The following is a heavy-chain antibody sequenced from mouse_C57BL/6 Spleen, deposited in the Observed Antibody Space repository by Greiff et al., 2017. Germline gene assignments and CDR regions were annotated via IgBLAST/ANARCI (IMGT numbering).Heavy chain of an antibody. Sequence: EVNLVESGGGLVQPGGSLKLSCAASGFTFSDYGMAWVRQAPRKGPEWVAFISNLAYSIYYADTVTGRFTISRENAKNTLYLEMSRLRSEDTAMYYCARHGNYYGSSYRYFDVWGTGTTVTVSS. CDR2: ISNLAYSI. V-gene: IGHV5-15*01. J-gene: IGHJ1*03. CDR1: GFTFSDYG. D-gene: IGHD1-1*01. CDR3: ARHGNYYGSSYRYFDV.